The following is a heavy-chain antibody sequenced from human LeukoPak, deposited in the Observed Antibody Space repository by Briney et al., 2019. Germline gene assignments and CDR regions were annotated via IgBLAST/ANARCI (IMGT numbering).Heavy chain of an antibody. D-gene: IGHD3-22*01. V-gene: IGHV3-23*01. CDR1: GFTSTDHA. CDR2: IHAGGGST. CDR3: AYYDSSGYYYGRLRY. Sequence: PGGSLRLSCAASGFTSTDHAMSWVRQTPDKGLEWVSSIHAGGGSTLYADSMKGRFTISRDNSKNTLFLQMNSLRADDTGLYFCAYYDSSGYYYGRLRYWGQGTPVTVSS. J-gene: IGHJ4*02.